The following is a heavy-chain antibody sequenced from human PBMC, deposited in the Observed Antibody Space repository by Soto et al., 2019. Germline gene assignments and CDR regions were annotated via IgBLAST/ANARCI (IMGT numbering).Heavy chain of an antibody. CDR1: GFSLTTYA. V-gene: IGHV3-23*01. CDR3: AKVWFGESDGFDV. J-gene: IGHJ3*01. Sequence: EVQLLESGGGLVQRGGSLRLSCAVSGFSLTTYAMSWVRQAPGKSLEWVSEVSASGRSTTYADSVKGRFTTSKDTSKNTMSLQMNSLRVDDTAVYYCAKVWFGESDGFDVWGRGTMVRVSS. CDR2: VSASGRST. D-gene: IGHD3-10*01.